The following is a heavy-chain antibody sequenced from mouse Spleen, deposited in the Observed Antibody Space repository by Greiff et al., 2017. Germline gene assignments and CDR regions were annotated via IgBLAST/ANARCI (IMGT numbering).Heavy chain of an antibody. Sequence: QVQLQQSGPGLVQPSQSLSITCTVSGFSLTSYGVHWVRQSPGKGLEWLGVIWSGGSTDYNAAFISRLSISKDNSKSQVFFKMNSLQADDTAIYYCARNWDGNPYYFDYWGQGTTLTVSS. CDR1: GFSLTSYG. CDR2: IWSGGST. D-gene: IGHD2-1*01. V-gene: IGHV2-2*01. CDR3: ARNWDGNPYYFDY. J-gene: IGHJ2*01.